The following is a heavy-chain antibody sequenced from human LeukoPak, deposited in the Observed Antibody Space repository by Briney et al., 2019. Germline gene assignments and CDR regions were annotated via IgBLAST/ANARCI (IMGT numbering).Heavy chain of an antibody. CDR3: ANYGSGSNYYYGMDV. Sequence: GGSLRLSCAASGFTFSSYAMSWVRQAPGKGLEWVSAISGSGGSTYYADSVKGRFTISRDNSKNTLYLQMNSLRAEDTAVYYFANYGSGSNYYYGMDVWGQGTTVTVSS. D-gene: IGHD3-10*01. V-gene: IGHV3-23*01. J-gene: IGHJ6*02. CDR2: ISGSGGST. CDR1: GFTFSSYA.